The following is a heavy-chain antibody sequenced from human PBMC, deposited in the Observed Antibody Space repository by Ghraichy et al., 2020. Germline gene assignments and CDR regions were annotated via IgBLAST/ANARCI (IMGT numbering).Heavy chain of an antibody. V-gene: IGHV3-33*08. J-gene: IGHJ5*02. CDR3: ARDRLAYCGGDCYSGNWFDP. Sequence: SCAASGFTFSSYGMHWVRQAPGKGLGWVAVIWYDGSNKYYADSVKGRFTISRDNSKNTLYLQMNSLRAEDTAVYYCARDRLAYCGGDCYSGNWFDPWGQGTLVTVSS. CDR2: IWYDGSNK. CDR1: GFTFSSYG. D-gene: IGHD2-21*02.